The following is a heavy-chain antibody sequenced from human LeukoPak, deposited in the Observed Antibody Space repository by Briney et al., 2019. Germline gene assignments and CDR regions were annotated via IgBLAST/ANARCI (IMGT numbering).Heavy chain of an antibody. Sequence: GGSLRLSCVVSGFTVSTSYMAWVRQAPGKGLECVSLIWIDGTTHYADSVKGRFTISGDNSKNTLYLQMNSLRSDDTAVYYCARAFYDILTGYATPIGYWGQGTLVTVSS. CDR3: ARAFYDILTGYATPIGY. V-gene: IGHV3-53*05. D-gene: IGHD3-9*01. CDR1: GFTVSTSY. J-gene: IGHJ4*02. CDR2: IWIDGTT.